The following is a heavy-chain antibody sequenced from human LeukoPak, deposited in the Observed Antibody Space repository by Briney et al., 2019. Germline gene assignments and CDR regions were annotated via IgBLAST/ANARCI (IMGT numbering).Heavy chain of an antibody. D-gene: IGHD3-10*01. CDR1: GFTFSSYG. J-gene: IGHJ4*02. CDR2: ISYDGSNK. CDR3: ARGTYGSGSPF. Sequence: GGSLRLSCAASGFTFSSYGMHWVRQAPGKGLEWVAVISYDGSNKYNADSVKGRFTISRDDSKNTLFLEMNSLRAEDTAVYYCARGTYGSGSPFWGQGTLVTVSS. V-gene: IGHV3-30*03.